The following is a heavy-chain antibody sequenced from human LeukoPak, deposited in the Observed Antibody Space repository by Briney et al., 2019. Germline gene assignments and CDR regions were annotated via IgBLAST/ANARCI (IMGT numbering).Heavy chain of an antibody. J-gene: IGHJ4*02. D-gene: IGHD3-10*01. CDR2: INWNAGST. V-gene: IGHV3-20*04. CDR3: GRGGSGSYGDYFAS. Sequence: PGGSLRLSCAASGFNFDDYGRSWVRQAPGKGLEWVSGINWNAGSTGYAASVKGRFTISRDSTKNSLYLQMNSLRAEDTALYYCGRGGSGSYGDYFASWGQGTLVTVSS. CDR1: GFNFDDYG.